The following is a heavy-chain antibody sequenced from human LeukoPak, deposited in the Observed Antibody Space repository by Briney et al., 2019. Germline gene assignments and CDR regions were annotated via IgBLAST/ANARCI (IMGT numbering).Heavy chain of an antibody. D-gene: IGHD1-1*01. J-gene: IGHJ4*02. CDR1: GFIFSDYG. Sequence: PGRSLRLSCAVSGFIFSDYGFHSVRQAPGKGLEWVAVTRFDGSIKQYADSVKGRFTISSDGSKNTLYLQMNRLKSEDTAVYYCARWGGTRQYYFDYWGRGTLVTASS. CDR3: ARWGGTRQYYFDY. CDR2: TRFDGSIK. V-gene: IGHV3-33*01.